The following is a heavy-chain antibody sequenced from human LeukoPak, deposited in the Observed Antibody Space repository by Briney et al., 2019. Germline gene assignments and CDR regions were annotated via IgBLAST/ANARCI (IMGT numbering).Heavy chain of an antibody. Sequence: PSETLSLTCTVSGGSISSYYWSWIRQPPGKGLEWIGYIYYSGSTNYNPSLKSRVTISVDTSKNQFSLKLSSVTAADTAVYYCARVASSSSWYIYWYFDLWGRGTLVTVSS. D-gene: IGHD6-13*01. CDR2: IYYSGST. J-gene: IGHJ2*01. V-gene: IGHV4-59*01. CDR1: GGSISSYY. CDR3: ARVASSSSWYIYWYFDL.